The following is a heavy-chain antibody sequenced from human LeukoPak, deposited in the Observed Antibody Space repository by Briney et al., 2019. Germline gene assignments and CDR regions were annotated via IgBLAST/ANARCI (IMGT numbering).Heavy chain of an antibody. J-gene: IGHJ4*02. CDR3: ARTPAWFGDLFDY. Sequence: GSLRLSCAASGFTFSSYWMHWVRQAPGKGLVWVSRINSDGSSTSYADSVKGRLTISRDNAKNTLYLQMNSLRAEDTAVYYCARTPAWFGDLFDYWGQGTLVTVSS. V-gene: IGHV3-74*01. CDR1: GFTFSSYW. CDR2: INSDGSST. D-gene: IGHD3-10*01.